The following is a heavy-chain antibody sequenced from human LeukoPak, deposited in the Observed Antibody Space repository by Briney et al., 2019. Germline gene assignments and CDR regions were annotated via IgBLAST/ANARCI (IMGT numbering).Heavy chain of an antibody. V-gene: IGHV1-2*02. CDR2: INPKSGGT. CDR1: RFTFTGYY. D-gene: IGHD1-26*01. CDR3: AVDSGGYPPFDF. Sequence: EASVKVSCKASRFTFTGYYMHWVRQAPAEGLEWMGWINPKSGGTKYAQKFQGRVTMTRDTSISTLYMELSSLRSDDTAVYYCAVDSGGYPPFDFWGQGTLVTVSS. J-gene: IGHJ4*02.